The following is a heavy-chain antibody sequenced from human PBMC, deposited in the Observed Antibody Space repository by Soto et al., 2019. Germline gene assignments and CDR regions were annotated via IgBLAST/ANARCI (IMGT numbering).Heavy chain of an antibody. D-gene: IGHD2-21*01. V-gene: IGHV4-59*08. CDR3: PKSYRNYRHPFLDY. J-gene: IGHJ4*02. Sequence: PLETLSLTCTVSGGSISDYFWNWVRQPPGKGLEWIGYIHYSGDTNYNPSLKSRVTISLDTSKNQFSLKLTSVTAADTAIYYCPKSYRNYRHPFLDYWGRGTLVTVSS. CDR2: IHYSGDT. CDR1: GGSISDYF.